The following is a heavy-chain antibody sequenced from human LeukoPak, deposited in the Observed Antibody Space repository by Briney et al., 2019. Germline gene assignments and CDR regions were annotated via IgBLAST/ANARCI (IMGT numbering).Heavy chain of an antibody. Sequence: GGSLRLSCAASGFTFSSYAMSWVRQAPGRGLEWVSAIRGSGGSTYYADSVKGRFTISRDNSKNTLYLQMNSLRAEDTAVYYCAKGLRGTYFDYWGQGTLVTVSS. V-gene: IGHV3-23*01. D-gene: IGHD1-1*01. CDR2: IRGSGGST. CDR3: AKGLRGTYFDY. J-gene: IGHJ4*02. CDR1: GFTFSSYA.